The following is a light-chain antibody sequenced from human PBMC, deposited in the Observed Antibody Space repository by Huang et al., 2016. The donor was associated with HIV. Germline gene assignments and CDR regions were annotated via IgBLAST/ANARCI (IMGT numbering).Light chain of an antibody. V-gene: IGKV3-11*01. J-gene: IGKJ5*01. CDR1: QSVGSY. CDR2: EAS. Sequence: EIVLTQSPATLSLSPGDRATLSCRASQSVGSYLAWYQQKPGQSPRLLIYEASKRATGVPARFSGSGSGPQFTLTISGLEPEDFAVYFCQQRSNWPPFTFGQGTRLEIK. CDR3: QQRSNWPPFT.